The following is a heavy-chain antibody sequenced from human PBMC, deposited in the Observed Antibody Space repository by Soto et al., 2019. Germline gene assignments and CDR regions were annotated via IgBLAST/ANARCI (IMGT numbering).Heavy chain of an antibody. D-gene: IGHD6-13*01. CDR2: IYYSGST. Sequence: QVQLQESGPGLVKPSETLSLTCTVPGGSISSYYWSWIRQPPGKGLEWIGYIYYSGSTNYDPSLKSRLTTSVDTTKNPFSSQLGSVTAADPAVYYCARDLNRIAAAVTWWYFDLWCRGTLVTVSS. V-gene: IGHV4-59*01. CDR3: ARDLNRIAAAVTWWYFDL. J-gene: IGHJ2*01. CDR1: GGSISSYY.